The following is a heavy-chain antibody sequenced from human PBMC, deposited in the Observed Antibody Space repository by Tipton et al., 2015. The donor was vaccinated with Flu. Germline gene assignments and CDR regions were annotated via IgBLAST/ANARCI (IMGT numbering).Heavy chain of an antibody. V-gene: IGHV4-34*01. CDR3: ARGYSPFDN. Sequence: TLSLTCVVYGGSFSGDYCSWIRQPPGMGLEWIGEVNHSGSTNYNPSLKSRVTISVDTSKNQFSLKLDSVTAADTAVYYCARGYSPFDNWGQGTLVTVSS. D-gene: IGHD5-18*01. CDR1: GGSFSGDY. CDR2: VNHSGST. J-gene: IGHJ4*02.